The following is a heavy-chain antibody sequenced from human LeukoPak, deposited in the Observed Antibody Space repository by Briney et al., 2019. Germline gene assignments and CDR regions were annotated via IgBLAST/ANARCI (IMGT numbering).Heavy chain of an antibody. CDR1: GGSFSGYY. CDR3: ASRATFDP. Sequence: PSETLSLTCAVYGGSFSGYYWSWIRRPPGKGLEWIGEINHSGSTNYNPSLKSRVTISVDTSKNQFSLKLSSVTAADTAVYYCASRATFDPWGQGTLVTVSS. V-gene: IGHV4-34*01. J-gene: IGHJ5*02. CDR2: INHSGST.